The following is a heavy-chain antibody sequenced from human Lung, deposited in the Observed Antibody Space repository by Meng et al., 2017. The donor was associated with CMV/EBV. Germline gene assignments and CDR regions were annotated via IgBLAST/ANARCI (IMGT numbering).Heavy chain of an antibody. D-gene: IGHD5-18*01. J-gene: IGHJ2*01. CDR3: ARDNVDTSMAPFDL. CDR1: GFTFSSYW. V-gene: IGHV3-74*01. Sequence: ESLKISCAASGFTFSSYWMHWVRQAPGKGLVWVSRINSDGSSTRYADSVKGRFTISRDNAKNTLYLQMNSLRAEDTAVYYCARDNVDTSMAPFDLWGRGXLVTVSS. CDR2: INSDGSST.